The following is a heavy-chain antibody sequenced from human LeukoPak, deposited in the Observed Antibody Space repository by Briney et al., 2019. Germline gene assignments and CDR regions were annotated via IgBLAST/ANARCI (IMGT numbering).Heavy chain of an antibody. CDR3: LYNWFDP. CDR1: GYTFTSYG. J-gene: IGHJ5*02. Sequence: ASVKVSCKASGYTFTSYGISWVRQAPGQGLEWMGWISAYNGNTNYAQKFQGRVTMTRDTSISTAYMELSRLRSDDTAVYYCLYNWFDPWGQGTLVTVSS. CDR2: ISAYNGNT. V-gene: IGHV1-18*01.